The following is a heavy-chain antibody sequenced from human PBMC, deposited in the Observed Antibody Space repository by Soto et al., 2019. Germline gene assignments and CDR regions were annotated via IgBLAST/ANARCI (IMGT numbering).Heavy chain of an antibody. J-gene: IGHJ4*02. CDR2: IEGKSNYGTT. CDR1: GLDFTSAQ. Sequence: GGSLRLSCAASGLDFTSAQMHWVRQAPGKGLEWLALIEGKSNYGTTKYAAPVQGRFTISRDDSKNTLYLEMNSLNSDDTGVYFCATLPRNGRGSPFNCWGQGTLVTVSS. CDR3: ATLPRNGRGSPFNC. D-gene: IGHD1-1*01. V-gene: IGHV3-15*06.